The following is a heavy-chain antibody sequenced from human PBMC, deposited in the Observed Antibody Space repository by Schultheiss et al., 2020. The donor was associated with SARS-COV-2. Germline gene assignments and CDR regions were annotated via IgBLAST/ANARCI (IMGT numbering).Heavy chain of an antibody. CDR3: AKDGPRYSYGPTGPDY. CDR1: GFTFSSYG. CDR2: ISYDGSNK. Sequence: GGSLRLSCAASGFTFSSYGMHWVRQAPGKGLEWVAVISYDGSNKYYADSVKGRFTISRDNSKNTLYLQMNSLRAEDTAVYYCAKDGPRYSYGPTGPDYWGQGTLVTVSS. J-gene: IGHJ4*02. D-gene: IGHD5-18*01. V-gene: IGHV3-30*18.